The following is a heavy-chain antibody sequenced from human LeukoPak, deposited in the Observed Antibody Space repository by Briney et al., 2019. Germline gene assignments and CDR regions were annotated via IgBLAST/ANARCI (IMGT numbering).Heavy chain of an antibody. CDR1: GGSISSGGYY. J-gene: IGHJ4*02. D-gene: IGHD1-1*01. V-gene: IGHV4-31*03. CDR3: ARDKKYKGGFDY. Sequence: SETLSLTCTVSGGSISSGGYYWSWIRQHPGKGLEWIGYIYYSGSTYYNPSLKSRVTISVDTSENQFSLKLSSVTAADTAVYYCARDKKYKGGFDYWGQGTLVTVSS. CDR2: IYYSGST.